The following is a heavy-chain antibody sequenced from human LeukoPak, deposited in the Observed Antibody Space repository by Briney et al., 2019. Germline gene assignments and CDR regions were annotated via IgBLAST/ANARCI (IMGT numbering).Heavy chain of an antibody. CDR3: AKEGAYPIITYDS. V-gene: IGHV3-7*01. Sequence: GGSLRLSCAASGFTFSSYWMNWVRQAPGKGLGWVANIKQDGTEKFYVDSVKGRFTISRDNAKNSLYLQMNSLRAEDTAVYYCAKEGAYPIITYDSWGQGTLVAVSS. D-gene: IGHD3-10*01. CDR1: GFTFSSYW. J-gene: IGHJ5*01. CDR2: IKQDGTEK.